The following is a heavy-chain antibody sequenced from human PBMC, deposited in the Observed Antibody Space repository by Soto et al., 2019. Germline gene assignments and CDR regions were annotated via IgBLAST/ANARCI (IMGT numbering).Heavy chain of an antibody. CDR3: ARATWDYGDYVGAFDI. J-gene: IGHJ3*02. Sequence: ASVKVSCKASGYTFTSYAMHWVRQAPGQRLEWMGWISAYNGNTNYAQKLQGRVTMTTDTSTSTAYMELRSLRSDDTAVYYCARATWDYGDYVGAFDIWGQGTMVTVSS. CDR2: ISAYNGNT. D-gene: IGHD4-17*01. V-gene: IGHV1-18*01. CDR1: GYTFTSYA.